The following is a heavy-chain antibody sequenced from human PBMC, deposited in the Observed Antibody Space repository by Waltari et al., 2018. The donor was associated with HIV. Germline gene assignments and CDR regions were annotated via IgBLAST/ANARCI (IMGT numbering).Heavy chain of an antibody. CDR1: GFTFISYW. V-gene: IGHV3-7*01. D-gene: IGHD6-13*01. CDR3: ARGGGAAAGTVDY. Sequence: EVQLVESGGGLVQPGGSLRLSCAASGFTFISYWMSWVSQAPGKGLEWVANIRPDGNDKYYVDSVKGRFTISRDNVKNSLYLQMNTLRAEDTAVYYCARGGGAAAGTVDYWGQGTLVTVSS. J-gene: IGHJ4*02. CDR2: IRPDGNDK.